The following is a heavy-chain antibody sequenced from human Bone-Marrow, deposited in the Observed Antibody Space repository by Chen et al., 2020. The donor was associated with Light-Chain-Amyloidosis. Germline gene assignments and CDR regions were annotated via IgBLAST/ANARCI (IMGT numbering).Heavy chain of an antibody. Sequence: EVQLVESGGGLVQPGRYLRPACEASGFTFNAYAWCWVRQGPGKGLEWVSGISSNSGSIGYADSVKGRFSISRDNAKNYLHLQMNSLRPEDTALYYCVKSLIPSRYLYHYYMDVWGKGTTVIVSS. CDR2: ISSNSGSI. V-gene: IGHV3-9*01. CDR3: VKSLIPSRYLYHYYMDV. D-gene: IGHD1-1*01. J-gene: IGHJ6*03. CDR1: GFTFNAYA.